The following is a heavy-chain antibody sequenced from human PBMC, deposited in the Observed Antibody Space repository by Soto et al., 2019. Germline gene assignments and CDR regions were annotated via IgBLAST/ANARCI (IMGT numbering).Heavy chain of an antibody. CDR3: ARVREVGAPPGDFDY. D-gene: IGHD1-26*01. CDR2: IYYSGST. V-gene: IGHV4-59*01. J-gene: IGHJ4*02. Sequence: SETLSLTCTVSGGSISSYYWSWIRQPPGKGLEWIGYIYYSGSTNYNPSLKSRVTISVDTSKNQFSLKLSSVTAADTAVYSCARVREVGAPPGDFDYWGQGTRGTVSP. CDR1: GGSISSYY.